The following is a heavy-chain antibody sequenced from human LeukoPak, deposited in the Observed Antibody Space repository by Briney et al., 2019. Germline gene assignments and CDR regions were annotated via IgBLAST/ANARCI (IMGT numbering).Heavy chain of an antibody. J-gene: IGHJ4*02. V-gene: IGHV3-30*02. CDR2: IPYDGKNK. Sequence: PGGSLRLSCVASGFTFSSYGMNWVRQAPGKGLEWVAFIPYDGKNKYYADSVKGRFTISRDNSKNTLYLQMNSLRGEDTAVYYCAKGDTKYCSSASCHNPFDQWGQGTLVTVSS. D-gene: IGHD2-2*02. CDR1: GFTFSSYG. CDR3: AKGDTKYCSSASCHNPFDQ.